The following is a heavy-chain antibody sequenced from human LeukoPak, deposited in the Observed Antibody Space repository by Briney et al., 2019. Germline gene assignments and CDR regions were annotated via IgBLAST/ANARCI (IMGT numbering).Heavy chain of an antibody. CDR1: GGSISNTGYS. Sequence: SETLSLTCTVSGGSISNTGYSWGWIRQPPGKGLDFIGSIFYTASTDYSSSFKSRVTMSVGTSKNQFSLRLTSVTAADTAFYYCVRLGSWAAFDTWGQGAMVTVSS. J-gene: IGHJ3*02. CDR3: VRLGSWAAFDT. CDR2: IFYTAST. D-gene: IGHD2-15*01. V-gene: IGHV4-39*07.